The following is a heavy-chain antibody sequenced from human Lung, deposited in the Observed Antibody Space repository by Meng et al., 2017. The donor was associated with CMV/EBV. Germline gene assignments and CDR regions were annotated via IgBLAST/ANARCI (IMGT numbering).Heavy chain of an antibody. CDR2: ISSSSSYI. CDR1: GFTFSSYS. J-gene: IGHJ6*01. Sequence: GGSLRLXCAASGFTFSSYSMNWVRQAPGKGLEWVSSISSSSSYIYYADSVKGRFTISRDNAKNSLYLQMNSLRAEDTAVYYCARDAFYYYYYYGMDVWGQGTTVTFSS. CDR3: ARDAFYYYYYYGMDV. D-gene: IGHD3-16*01. V-gene: IGHV3-21*01.